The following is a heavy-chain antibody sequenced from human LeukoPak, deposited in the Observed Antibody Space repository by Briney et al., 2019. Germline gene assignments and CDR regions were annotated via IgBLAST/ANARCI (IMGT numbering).Heavy chain of an antibody. D-gene: IGHD3-22*01. V-gene: IGHV3-53*01. J-gene: IGHJ4*02. Sequence: GGSLRLSCAASGFIVSSNYMSWVRQTPGKGLEWVSVIYSGGSTYYADSVKGRFTISRDNSKNTLYLQMNSLRAEDTAVYYCAKYDSTRYFDYWGQGTLVTVSS. CDR3: AKYDSTRYFDY. CDR2: IYSGGST. CDR1: GFIVSSNY.